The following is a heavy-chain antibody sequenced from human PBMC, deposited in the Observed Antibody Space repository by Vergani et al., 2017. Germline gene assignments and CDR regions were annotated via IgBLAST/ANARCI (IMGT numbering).Heavy chain of an antibody. Sequence: QVQLVESGGGVVQPGRSLRLSCAASGFTFSSYGMHWVRQAPGKGLEWVAVIWYDGSNKYYADSVKGRFTISRDNSKNTLYLQMNSLRAEDTAVYYCARVRYYDSSVYYSTGPKKPSYYYYYGMDVWGQGTTVTVSS. CDR1: GFTFSSYG. J-gene: IGHJ6*02. CDR3: ARVRYYDSSVYYSTGPKKPSYYYYYGMDV. CDR2: IWYDGSNK. V-gene: IGHV3-33*01. D-gene: IGHD3-22*01.